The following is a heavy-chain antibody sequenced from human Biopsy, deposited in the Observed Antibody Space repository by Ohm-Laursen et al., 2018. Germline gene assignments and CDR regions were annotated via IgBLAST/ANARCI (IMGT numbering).Heavy chain of an antibody. D-gene: IGHD3-9*01. CDR3: ATKLTGYFHH. V-gene: IGHV1-69*06. J-gene: IGHJ1*01. Sequence: ESSVKVSCKAPGGTFSNYGVNWVRQAPGQGLEWLGGNIPILGTGNYAQKFQDRVTVAADTSTSTATMELRGLRSDNTAVYYCATKLTGYFHHWGQGTLVIVSS. CDR1: GGTFSNYG. CDR2: NIPILGTG.